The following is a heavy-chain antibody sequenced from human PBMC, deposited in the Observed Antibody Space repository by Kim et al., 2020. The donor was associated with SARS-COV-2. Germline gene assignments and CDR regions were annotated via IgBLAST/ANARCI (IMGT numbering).Heavy chain of an antibody. D-gene: IGHD2-21*01. Sequence: KNNEESMSGRFTISRDNAKNALYLQMNGLRVEDTAVYYCARGGYSNFDFWGQGTLVTVSS. CDR2: K. CDR3: ARGGYSNFDF. V-gene: IGHV3-7*01. J-gene: IGHJ4*02.